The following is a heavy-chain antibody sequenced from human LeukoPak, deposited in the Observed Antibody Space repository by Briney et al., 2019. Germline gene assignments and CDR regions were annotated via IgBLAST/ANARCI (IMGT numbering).Heavy chain of an antibody. CDR3: ARINYDYVWGSYPLYYFDY. CDR2: INHSGST. Sequence: SETLSHTCAVYGGSFSGYYWSWIRQPPGKGLEWIGEINHSGSTNYNPSLKSRVTISVDTSKNQFSLKLSSVTAADTAVYYCARINYDYVWGSYPLYYFDYWGQGTLVTVSS. D-gene: IGHD3-16*01. CDR1: GGSFSGYY. J-gene: IGHJ4*02. V-gene: IGHV4-34*01.